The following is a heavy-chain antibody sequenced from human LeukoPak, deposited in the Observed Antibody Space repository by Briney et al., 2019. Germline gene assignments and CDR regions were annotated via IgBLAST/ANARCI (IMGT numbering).Heavy chain of an antibody. Sequence: GGSLRLSCAASGFTFSSYGMSWVRQAPGKGLEWVSDISGSDDRTDYADSVKGRLTISRDNSKDTVYLEMNSVRAEDTAIYYCAKRGYCSGSTCYLNYFDPWGQGTLVTVSS. J-gene: IGHJ5*02. V-gene: IGHV3-23*01. CDR1: GFTFSSYG. D-gene: IGHD2-15*01. CDR3: AKRGYCSGSTCYLNYFDP. CDR2: ISGSDDRT.